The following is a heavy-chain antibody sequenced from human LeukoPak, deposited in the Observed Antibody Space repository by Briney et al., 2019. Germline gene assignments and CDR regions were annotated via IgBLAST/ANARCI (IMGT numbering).Heavy chain of an antibody. CDR3: ARLLAPSDAFDI. CDR1: GYTFTSYG. J-gene: IGHJ3*02. CDR2: ISAYNGNT. Sequence: ASVKVSCKASGYTFTSYGISWVRQAPGQGLEWMGWISAYNGNTNYAQKLQGRVTMTTDTSTSTADMELRSLRSDDTAVYYCARLLAPSDAFDIWGQGTMVTVSS. D-gene: IGHD3-3*02. V-gene: IGHV1-18*01.